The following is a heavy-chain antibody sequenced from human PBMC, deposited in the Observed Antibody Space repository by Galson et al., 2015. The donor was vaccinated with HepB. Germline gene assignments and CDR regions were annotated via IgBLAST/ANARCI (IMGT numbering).Heavy chain of an antibody. CDR1: GYTFTSYY. J-gene: IGHJ6*02. CDR2: INPSGGST. D-gene: IGHD2-15*01. Sequence: SVKVSCKASGYTFTSYYMHWVRQAPGQGLEWMGIINPSGGSTSYAQKFQGRVTMTRDTSTSTVYMELSSLRSEDTAVYYCARERGGYRQLLPYYYYYGMDVWGQGTTVTVSS. V-gene: IGHV1-46*01. CDR3: ARERGGYRQLLPYYYYYGMDV.